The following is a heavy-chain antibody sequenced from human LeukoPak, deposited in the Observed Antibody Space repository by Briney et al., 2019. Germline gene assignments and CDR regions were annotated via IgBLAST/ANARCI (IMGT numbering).Heavy chain of an antibody. CDR2: ITGSGGTT. CDR1: GFTFSSSA. Sequence: GGSLRLSCAASGFTFSSSAMSWVRQAPGKGLEWVSGITGSGGTTYYADSVKGRFTISRDNSKNTLYLQMNNSRAEDTVAYYCAKDGNWARFENWGQGTLVTVSS. D-gene: IGHD7-27*01. J-gene: IGHJ4*02. V-gene: IGHV3-23*01. CDR3: AKDGNWARFEN.